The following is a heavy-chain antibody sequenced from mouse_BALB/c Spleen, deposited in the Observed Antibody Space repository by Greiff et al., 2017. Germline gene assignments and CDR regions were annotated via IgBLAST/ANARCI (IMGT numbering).Heavy chain of an antibody. CDR3: ARRGDYYGSSYDY. CDR2: ISSGSSTI. V-gene: IGHV5-17*02. Sequence: EVHLVESGGGLVQPGGSRKLSCAASGFTFSSFGMHWVRQAPEKGLEWVAYISSGSSTIYYADTVKGRFTISRDNPKNTLFLQMTSLRSEDTAMYYCARRGDYYGSSYDYWGQGTTLTVSS. D-gene: IGHD1-1*01. CDR1: GFTFSSFG. J-gene: IGHJ2*01.